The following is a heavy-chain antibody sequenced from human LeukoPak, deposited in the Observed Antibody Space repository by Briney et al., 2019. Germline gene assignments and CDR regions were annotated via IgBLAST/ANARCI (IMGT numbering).Heavy chain of an antibody. CDR3: ARGDIVVVPAAIIEGDAFDI. J-gene: IGHJ3*02. D-gene: IGHD2-2*01. V-gene: IGHV4-4*07. CDR2: IYTSGST. Sequence: SETLSLTCTVSGGPISSYYWSWIRQPAGKGLEWIGRIYTSGSTNYNPSLKSRVTMSVDTSKNQFSLKLSSVTAADTAVYYCARGDIVVVPAAIIEGDAFDIWGQGTMVTVSS. CDR1: GGPISSYY.